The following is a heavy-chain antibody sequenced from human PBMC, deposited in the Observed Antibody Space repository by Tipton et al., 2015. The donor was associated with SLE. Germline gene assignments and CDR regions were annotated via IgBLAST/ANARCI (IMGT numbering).Heavy chain of an antibody. Sequence: GSLRLSCVASGFTFSHSWMTWVRQAPGRGLEWVANTNPDGSSIYYVPSVRGRFTMSRDNAKSSLYLQMNSLRDEDTAVYFCARAPAPESISSSSSYFDVWGNGTTVTVSS. V-gene: IGHV3-7*01. CDR1: GFTFSHSW. CDR3: ARAPAPESISSSSSYFDV. D-gene: IGHD6-6*01. J-gene: IGHJ6*03. CDR2: TNPDGSSI.